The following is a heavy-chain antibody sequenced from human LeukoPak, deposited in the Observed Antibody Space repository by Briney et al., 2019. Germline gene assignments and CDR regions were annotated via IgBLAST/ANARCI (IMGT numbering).Heavy chain of an antibody. CDR1: GFTFNNYW. Sequence: PGGSLRLSCAASGFTFNNYWMHWVRQPPGRGLLWVSRINIDGRTTTYADSVKGRFTISRDNAKNTLHLQMNSLRAEDTAVYYCARSNSSGWYDYWGQGTLVTVSS. V-gene: IGHV3-74*01. CDR2: INIDGRTT. D-gene: IGHD6-19*01. CDR3: ARSNSSGWYDY. J-gene: IGHJ4*02.